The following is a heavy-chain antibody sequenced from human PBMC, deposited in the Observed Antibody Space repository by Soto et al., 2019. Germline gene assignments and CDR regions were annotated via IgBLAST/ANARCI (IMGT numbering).Heavy chain of an antibody. V-gene: IGHV4-34*01. D-gene: IGHD3-3*01. CDR2: INHSGST. CDR1: GGSFSGYY. Sequence: SETLSLTCAVYGGSFSGYYWSWIRQPPGKGLEWIGEINHSGSTNYNPSLKSRVTISVDTSKNQFSLKLSSVTAADTAVYYCARVRTYYDFWSGPTAGYYYGMDVWGQGTTVT. J-gene: IGHJ6*02. CDR3: ARVRTYYDFWSGPTAGYYYGMDV.